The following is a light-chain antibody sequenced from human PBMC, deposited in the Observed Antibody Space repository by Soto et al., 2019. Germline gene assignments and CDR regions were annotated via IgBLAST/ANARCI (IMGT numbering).Light chain of an antibody. J-gene: IGLJ1*01. CDR1: SSNIGAVYD. Sequence: QLVLTQPPSVSGAPGQRVTISCTGSSSNIGAVYDVHWYQQYPGTAPKLLIYGNSNRPSGVPDRFSGSKSGTSASLAISGLQAEDEADYYCQSYDSSLSGYVFGTGTKVTVL. CDR2: GNS. CDR3: QSYDSSLSGYV. V-gene: IGLV1-40*01.